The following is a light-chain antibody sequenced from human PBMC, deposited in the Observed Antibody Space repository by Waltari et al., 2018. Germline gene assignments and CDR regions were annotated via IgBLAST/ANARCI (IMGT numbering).Light chain of an antibody. Sequence: EIVMKQSPATLSVFPGERATPSCRASQSIRSNLAWYQHKPGQAPRLLIYGASTRATGIPARFSGSGSGTEFTLTISSLQSEDFAVYFCQQYDNWLGTFGQGTKVEIK. CDR1: QSIRSN. CDR2: GAS. J-gene: IGKJ1*01. CDR3: QQYDNWLGT. V-gene: IGKV3-15*01.